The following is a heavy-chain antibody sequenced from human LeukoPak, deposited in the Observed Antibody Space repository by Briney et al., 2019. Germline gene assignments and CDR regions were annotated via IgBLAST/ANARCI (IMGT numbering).Heavy chain of an antibody. CDR2: IYPGDSDT. Sequence: GESLKISCKGSGYSFTSYWIGWVRQMPGKGLEWMGIIYPGDSDTRYSPSFQGKVTISADKSISTAYLQWSSLKASDTAMYYCARLRDYYDSSGHDFDYWGQGTLVTVSS. V-gene: IGHV5-51*01. CDR1: GYSFTSYW. D-gene: IGHD3-22*01. J-gene: IGHJ4*02. CDR3: ARLRDYYDSSGHDFDY.